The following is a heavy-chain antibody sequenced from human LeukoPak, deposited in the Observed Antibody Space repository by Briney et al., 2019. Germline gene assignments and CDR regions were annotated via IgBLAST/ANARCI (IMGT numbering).Heavy chain of an antibody. CDR2: IYYSGST. Sequence: SQTLSLTCTVSGGSISSAGYYWSWIRQHPGKGLEWIGYIYYSGSTYYNPSLKSRVIISVDTSKNQFSLKLSSVTAAGTAVYYCGRAQQGAAGGRYYYHGVDVWGQGTTVTVSS. CDR3: GRAQQGAAGGRYYYHGVDV. CDR1: GGSISSAGYY. V-gene: IGHV4-31*03. J-gene: IGHJ6*02. D-gene: IGHD6-13*01.